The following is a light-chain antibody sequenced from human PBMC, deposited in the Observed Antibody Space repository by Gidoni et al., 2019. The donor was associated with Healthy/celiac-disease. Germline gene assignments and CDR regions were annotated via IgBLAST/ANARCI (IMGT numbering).Light chain of an antibody. J-gene: IGLJ3*02. CDR1: SGSVSTSYY. CDR2: STN. CDR3: VLYMGSDWV. V-gene: IGLV8-61*01. Sequence: QTVVTQEPSCSVAPGGTVTLTCGLSSGSVSTSYYPSWYQQTPGQAPRTLIYSTNTRSSGVPDRFSGSILGNKAALTITGAQADDESDYYCVLYMGSDWVFGGGTKLTVL.